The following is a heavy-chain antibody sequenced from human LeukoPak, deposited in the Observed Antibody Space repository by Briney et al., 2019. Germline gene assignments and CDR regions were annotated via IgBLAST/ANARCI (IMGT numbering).Heavy chain of an antibody. Sequence: GGSLRLSCAASGFTFSSYGMSWVGQAPGKGREWVANIKQDGSEKYYVDSVKGRFTISRDNAKNSLYLQMNSLRAEDTAVYYCARGNSGYDPYYYYYYMDVWGKGTTVTVSS. CDR3: ARGNSGYDPYYYYYYMDV. V-gene: IGHV3-7*01. J-gene: IGHJ6*03. D-gene: IGHD5-12*01. CDR1: GFTFSSYG. CDR2: IKQDGSEK.